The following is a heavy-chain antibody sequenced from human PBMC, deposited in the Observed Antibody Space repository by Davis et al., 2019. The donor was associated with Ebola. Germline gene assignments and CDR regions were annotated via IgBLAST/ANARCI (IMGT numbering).Heavy chain of an antibody. Sequence: SCKASGYTFTSYYTHWVRQAPGKGLEWVAVISYDGSNKYYADSVKGRFTISRDNAKNSLYLQMNSLRDEDTAVYYCAREKHCSSTSCYKAASGWWDYWGQGTLVTVSS. V-gene: IGHV3-30-3*01. CDR1: GYTFTSYY. CDR3: AREKHCSSTSCYKAASGWWDY. J-gene: IGHJ4*02. CDR2: ISYDGSNK. D-gene: IGHD2-2*02.